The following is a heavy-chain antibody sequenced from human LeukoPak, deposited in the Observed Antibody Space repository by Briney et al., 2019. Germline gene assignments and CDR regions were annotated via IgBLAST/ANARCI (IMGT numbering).Heavy chain of an antibody. Sequence: ASVKVSCKASGYTFTTYDITWVRQATGQGLERMGWMNPNSGDTAYAQKFQGRVAMTRDTSISTAYMELSSLRSEDTAVYYCARGLGDYYDTSDFYYAVAAHWGQGTLVTVSS. D-gene: IGHD3-22*01. CDR2: MNPNSGDT. J-gene: IGHJ4*02. V-gene: IGHV1-8*01. CDR3: ARGLGDYYDTSDFYYAVAAH. CDR1: GYTFTTYD.